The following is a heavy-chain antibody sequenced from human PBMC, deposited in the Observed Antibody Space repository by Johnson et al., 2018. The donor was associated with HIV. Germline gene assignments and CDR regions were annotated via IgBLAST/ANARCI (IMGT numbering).Heavy chain of an antibody. CDR3: ARDVASVYGSGDHAFDI. CDR2: ISSNGGST. J-gene: IGHJ3*02. V-gene: IGHV3-64*01. Sequence: VQLVESGGGLVQPGGSLRLSCAASGFIFSSYAMHWVRPAPGKGLQYVSAISSNGGSTYYANSVKGRFTISRDNSRNTLYLQMGRLRVEDMAVYYCARDVASVYGSGDHAFDIWGQGTMVTVSS. CDR1: GFIFSSYA. D-gene: IGHD3-10*01.